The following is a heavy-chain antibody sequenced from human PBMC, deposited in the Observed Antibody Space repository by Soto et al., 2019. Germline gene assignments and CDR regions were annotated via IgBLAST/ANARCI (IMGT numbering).Heavy chain of an antibody. CDR1: GGTFSSYT. J-gene: IGHJ6*02. D-gene: IGHD2-2*01. Sequence: QVQLVQSGAEVKKPGSSVKVSCKASGGTFSSYTISWVRQAPGQGLEWLGRIIPILGIANYAQKFQGRVTITADKSTSTAYMELSSLRSEDTAVDYCAIHGSVVGPVKGGYDYYYYAGMDVWGQGTTVTVSS. CDR2: IIPILGIA. CDR3: AIHGSVVGPVKGGYDYYYYAGMDV. V-gene: IGHV1-69*02.